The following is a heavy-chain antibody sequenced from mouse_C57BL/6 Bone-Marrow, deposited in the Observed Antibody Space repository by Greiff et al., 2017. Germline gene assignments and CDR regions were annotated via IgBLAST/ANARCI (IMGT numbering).Heavy chain of an antibody. CDR3: VGGAMDY. Sequence: EVHLVESGGGLVQPKGSLKLSCAASGFSFNTYAMNWVRQAPGKGLEWVARIRSISNNYATHYADSVKDRFTISRDDSESMLYLQMNNLKTEDTAMYYCVGGAMDYWGQGTSVTVSS. CDR1: GFSFNTYA. CDR2: IRSISNNYAT. V-gene: IGHV10-1*01. J-gene: IGHJ4*01.